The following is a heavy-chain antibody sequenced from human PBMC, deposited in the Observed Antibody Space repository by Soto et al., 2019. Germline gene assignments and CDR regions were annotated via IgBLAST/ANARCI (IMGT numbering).Heavy chain of an antibody. Sequence: ASVKVSCKASGYTFTSYGISWVRQAPGQGLEWMGWISAYNGNTNYAQKLQGRVTMTTDTSTSTAYMELSSLRSEDTAVYYCARALTTVTTGGWFDPWGQGTLVTVSS. CDR3: ARALTTVTTGGWFDP. J-gene: IGHJ5*02. CDR1: GYTFTSYG. D-gene: IGHD4-17*01. CDR2: ISAYNGNT. V-gene: IGHV1-18*01.